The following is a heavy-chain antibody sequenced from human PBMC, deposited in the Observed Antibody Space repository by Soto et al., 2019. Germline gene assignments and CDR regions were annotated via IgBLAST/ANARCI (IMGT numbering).Heavy chain of an antibody. D-gene: IGHD5-12*01. V-gene: IGHV4-39*01. CDR2: ISYSGST. CDR1: GGSISSSKYY. Sequence: SETLSLTCTVSGGSISSSKYYWGWIRQPPGKGLEWIGSISYSGSTYYNPSLKSRVTISVDTSKSQLSLKLNSVTAADTAVYYCARRMLGYSNVFSWFDPWGEGVLVTVCS. CDR3: ARRMLGYSNVFSWFDP. J-gene: IGHJ5*02.